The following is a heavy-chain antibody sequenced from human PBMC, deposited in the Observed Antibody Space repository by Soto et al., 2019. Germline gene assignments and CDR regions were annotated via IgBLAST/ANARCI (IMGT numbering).Heavy chain of an antibody. Sequence: EVQLLESGGGLVQPGESLRLSCAASGFTFSTYAMTWVRQTPGKGLEWVSTVSGIGGSTYYADSVQGRFAISRDNSKSTLYLQVKSLRADDTAVYYCAKGDTANDYWGQGTLVTVSS. V-gene: IGHV3-23*01. J-gene: IGHJ4*02. D-gene: IGHD5-18*01. CDR1: GFTFSTYA. CDR3: AKGDTANDY. CDR2: VSGIGGST.